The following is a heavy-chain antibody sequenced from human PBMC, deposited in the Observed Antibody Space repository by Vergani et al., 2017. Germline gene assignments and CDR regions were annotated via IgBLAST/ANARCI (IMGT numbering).Heavy chain of an antibody. CDR1: GFTFSNAW. CDR2: IKSKTDGGTT. D-gene: IGHD1-1*01. Sequence: EVQLVESGGGLVKPGGSLRLSCAASGFTFSNAWMSWVRQAPGKGLEWVGRIKSKTDGGTTDYAAPVKGRFTISRDDSKNTLYLQMNSLKTEDTAVYYCTTDTSWNWNDEDYYYYGMDVWGQGTTVTVSS. J-gene: IGHJ6*02. CDR3: TTDTSWNWNDEDYYYYGMDV. V-gene: IGHV3-15*01.